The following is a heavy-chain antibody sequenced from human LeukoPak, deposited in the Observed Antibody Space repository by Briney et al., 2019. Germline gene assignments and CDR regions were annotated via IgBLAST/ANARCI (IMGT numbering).Heavy chain of an antibody. CDR1: GFTFSSYA. CDR3: AKDRSGFSNWFDP. V-gene: IGHV3-23*01. Sequence: PGGSLRLSCAASGFTFSSYAMSWVRQAPGKGLEWVSPIRASGGSTYSADSVKGRFIISRDNSKNTLFLQMNSLRAEDTAVYYCAKDRSGFSNWFDPWGQGTLVTVSS. J-gene: IGHJ5*02. D-gene: IGHD3-3*01. CDR2: IRASGGST.